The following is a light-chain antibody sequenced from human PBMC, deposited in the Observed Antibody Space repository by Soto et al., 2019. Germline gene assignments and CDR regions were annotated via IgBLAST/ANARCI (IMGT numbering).Light chain of an antibody. CDR3: QQYNTYPLT. V-gene: IGKV1D-16*01. Sequence: DIQLTQSPSSLTASVGDRVTIACRASQGIGTWLAWHQQKPGKSPKSLIYAASNLQNGVPSRFNGSGSGTDFTITIASLQSADVATYFCQQYNTYPLTFGGGTRVEI. CDR1: QGIGTW. CDR2: AAS. J-gene: IGKJ4*01.